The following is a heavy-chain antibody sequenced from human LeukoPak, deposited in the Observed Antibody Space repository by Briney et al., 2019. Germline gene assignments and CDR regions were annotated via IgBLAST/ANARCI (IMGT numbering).Heavy chain of an antibody. V-gene: IGHV4-59*12. CDR1: DDSIRSNY. J-gene: IGHJ3*02. CDR3: AREGPFSGYFYI. CDR2: IYDSVST. D-gene: IGHD5-12*01. Sequence: SETLSLTCSVPDDSIRSNYWSWLRQSPGKGLEWIGYIYDSVSTNYNPSLKSRLTISVDTSKRQFSLRPRSVTDADTAVYYCAREGPFSGYFYIWGQGTMVTVSS.